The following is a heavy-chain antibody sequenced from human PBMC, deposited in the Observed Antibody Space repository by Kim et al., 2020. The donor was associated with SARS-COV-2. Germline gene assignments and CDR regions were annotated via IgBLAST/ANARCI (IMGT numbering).Heavy chain of an antibody. CDR1: GGSVRSDSYY. CDR2: LYHSGSTNSGST. J-gene: IGHJ4*02. V-gene: IGHV4-61*09. Sequence: SETLSLTCTVSGGSVRSDSYYWSWIRQPPGKGLEWIGHLYHSGSTNSGSTNYNSSLRSRVTISADTSKNQFSLKLRYVTAADTAVYTCARFGGYSYGPYIDYWGQGVLVTVPS. D-gene: IGHD5-18*01. CDR3: ARFGGYSYGPYIDY.